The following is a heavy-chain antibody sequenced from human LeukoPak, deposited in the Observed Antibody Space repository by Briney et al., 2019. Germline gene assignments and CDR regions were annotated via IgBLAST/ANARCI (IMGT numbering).Heavy chain of an antibody. D-gene: IGHD2-21*02. Sequence: GESLKISCQGSGYSFTTYWIGWVRQMPGKGLEWVGIIYPGDSDTRYSASFQGQFTISADKSISTAYLQWSSLKASDTAMYYSARRTYCGGDCYVDYWGQGTPVTVSS. CDR2: IYPGDSDT. CDR3: ARRTYCGGDCYVDY. V-gene: IGHV5-51*01. CDR1: GYSFTTYW. J-gene: IGHJ4*02.